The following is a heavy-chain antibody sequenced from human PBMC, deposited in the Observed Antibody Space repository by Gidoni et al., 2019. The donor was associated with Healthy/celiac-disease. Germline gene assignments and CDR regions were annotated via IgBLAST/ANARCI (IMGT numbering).Heavy chain of an antibody. CDR2: IIPIFGTA. D-gene: IGHD1-26*01. CDR3: ARDSGSFAPFDP. Sequence: QVQLVQSGAAVKKPGSSVKFSCKASGGSFSSYAISWVRQAPGQGLEWMGGIIPIFGTANYAQKFQGRVTITADESTSTAYMELSSLRSEDTAVYYCARDSGSFAPFDPWGQGTLVTVSS. J-gene: IGHJ5*02. V-gene: IGHV1-69*01. CDR1: GGSFSSYA.